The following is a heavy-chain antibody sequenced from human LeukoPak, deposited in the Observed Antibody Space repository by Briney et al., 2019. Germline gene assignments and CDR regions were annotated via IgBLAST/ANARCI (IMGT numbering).Heavy chain of an antibody. Sequence: PSETLSLTCTVSGGSISSYYWSWIWQPPGKRLEWIGYIYYSGSTNYNPSLKSRVTISVDTSKNQFSLKLSSVTAADTAVYYCARDTGDMGFGETTYFDYWGQGTLVTVSS. CDR2: IYYSGST. J-gene: IGHJ4*02. D-gene: IGHD3-10*01. CDR3: ARDTGDMGFGETTYFDY. V-gene: IGHV4-59*12. CDR1: GGSISSYY.